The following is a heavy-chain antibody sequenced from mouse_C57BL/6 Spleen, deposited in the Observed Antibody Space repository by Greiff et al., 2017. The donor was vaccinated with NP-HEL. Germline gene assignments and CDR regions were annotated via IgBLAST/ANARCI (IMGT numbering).Heavy chain of an antibody. CDR1: GYTFTSYG. CDR2: IYIGNGYT. V-gene: IGHV1-58*01. CDR3: ARSHYYGSSPHWYFDV. Sequence: VQLKQSGAELVRPGSSVKMSCKTSGYTFTSYGINWVKQRPGQGLEWIGYIYIGNGYTEYNEKFKGKATLTSDTSSSTAYMQLSSLTSEDSAIYFCARSHYYGSSPHWYFDVWGTGTTVTVSS. D-gene: IGHD1-1*01. J-gene: IGHJ1*03.